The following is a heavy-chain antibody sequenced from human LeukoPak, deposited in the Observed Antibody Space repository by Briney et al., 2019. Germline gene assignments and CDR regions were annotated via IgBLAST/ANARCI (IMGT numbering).Heavy chain of an antibody. J-gene: IGHJ4*02. CDR2: IFGNGDT. CDR1: EFTVSRNY. V-gene: IGHV3-53*01. CDR3: TSDQMNY. Sequence: GGSLRLSCTASEFTVSRNYMLWVRQAPGKGLEWVSLIFGNGDTHYADSVKGRFTISRDTSKNTVSLQMNSLRVEDTAMYYCTSDQMNYWGQGTLVTVSS. D-gene: IGHD5-24*01.